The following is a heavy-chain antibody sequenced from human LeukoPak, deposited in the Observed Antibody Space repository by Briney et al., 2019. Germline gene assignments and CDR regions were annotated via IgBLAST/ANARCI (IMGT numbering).Heavy chain of an antibody. J-gene: IGHJ4*02. V-gene: IGHV3-23*01. D-gene: IGHD1-26*01. CDR3: AKGPWSGSYSPFDY. Sequence: GGSLRLSCAASGFTFSSYVMSWVRQAPGKGLEWVSAISGSGGSTYYADSVKGRFTISRDNSKNTLYLQMNSLRAEDTAVYYCAKGPWSGSYSPFDYWGQGTLVTVSS. CDR2: ISGSGGST. CDR1: GFTFSSYV.